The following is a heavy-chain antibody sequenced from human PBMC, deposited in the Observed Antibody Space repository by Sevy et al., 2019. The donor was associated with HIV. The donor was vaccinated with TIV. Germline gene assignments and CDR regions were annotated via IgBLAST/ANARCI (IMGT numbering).Heavy chain of an antibody. J-gene: IGHJ4*02. D-gene: IGHD3-10*01. Sequence: GGSLRLSCVASGFTFSNYAMSWVRQAPGKGLEWVSVIRGGGGSTYYADSVKGRFTISRDNSKNTLYLQMNSLRAEDTALYYCAKDYEFGSGSLMGLFDYWGQGTLVTVSS. CDR2: IRGGGGST. V-gene: IGHV3-23*01. CDR1: GFTFSNYA. CDR3: AKDYEFGSGSLMGLFDY.